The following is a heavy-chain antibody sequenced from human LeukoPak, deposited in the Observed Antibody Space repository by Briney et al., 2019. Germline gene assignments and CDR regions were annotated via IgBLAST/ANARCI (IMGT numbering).Heavy chain of an antibody. D-gene: IGHD1-26*01. V-gene: IGHV1-18*01. Sequence: GASVTVSCKASGYTFTSYGISWVRQAPGQGLEWMGWISAYNGNTNYAQKLQGRVTMTTDTSTSTAYMELRSLRSDDTAVYYCARDRSGSYYGRFDYWGQGTLVTVSS. CDR2: ISAYNGNT. J-gene: IGHJ4*02. CDR1: GYTFTSYG. CDR3: ARDRSGSYYGRFDY.